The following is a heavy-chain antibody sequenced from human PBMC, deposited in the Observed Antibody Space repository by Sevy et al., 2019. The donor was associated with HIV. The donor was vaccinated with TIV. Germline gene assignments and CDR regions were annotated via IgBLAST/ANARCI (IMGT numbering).Heavy chain of an antibody. Sequence: GGSLRLSCAASGFTFGDYAMNWVRQAPGKGLEWVAFLKSKASGGTLHHAASVEGRFTIPRDDSKNIAYLQMNDLKTADTSVYYCTRWKRDHSIFDYWGQGALVTVSS. CDR2: LKSKASGGTL. CDR3: TRWKRDHSIFDY. J-gene: IGHJ4*02. V-gene: IGHV3-49*04. CDR1: GFTFGDYA. D-gene: IGHD1-1*01.